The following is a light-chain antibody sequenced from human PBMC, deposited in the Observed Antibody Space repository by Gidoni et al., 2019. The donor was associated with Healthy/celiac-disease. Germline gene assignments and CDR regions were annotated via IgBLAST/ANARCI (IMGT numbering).Light chain of an antibody. Sequence: QAVLTQPSSLSASPGVSASLTCTLRSGINVGTYRIYWYQQKPGSPPQYLLRYKSDSDKQQGSGVPSRFSGSKDASANAGILLISGLQSEDEADYYCMIWHSSAVVFGGGTKLTVL. CDR2: YKSDSDK. CDR3: MIWHSSAVV. CDR1: SGINVGTYR. J-gene: IGLJ2*01. V-gene: IGLV5-45*02.